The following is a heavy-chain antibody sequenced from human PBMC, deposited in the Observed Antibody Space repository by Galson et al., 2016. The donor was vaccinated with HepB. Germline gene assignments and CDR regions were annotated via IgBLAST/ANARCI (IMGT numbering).Heavy chain of an antibody. CDR3: AKGLGVEAGDGFDM. V-gene: IGHV3-30*18. D-gene: IGHD2-15*01. J-gene: IGHJ3*02. CDR2: ISYDGSNK. CDR1: GFTFSHYG. Sequence: SLRLSCAASGFTFSHYGMHWVRQAPGKGLEWVAVISYDGSNKYSTESVKGRFTISRDNSKNTLFLQMNSLRADDTAAYFCAKGLGVEAGDGFDMWGQGTMVTVSS.